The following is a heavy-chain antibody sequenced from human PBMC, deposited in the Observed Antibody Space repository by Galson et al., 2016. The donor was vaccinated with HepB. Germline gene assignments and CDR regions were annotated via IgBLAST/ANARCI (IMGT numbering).Heavy chain of an antibody. D-gene: IGHD3-10*01. CDR2: VYHSGST. V-gene: IGHV4-4*02. CDR3: ARVVRWTAAVTWYFGI. Sequence: SETLSLTCAVAGDAIGRDNWWSWVRQPPGKGLEWIGEVYHSGSTNYNPSLRSRVTIPADKSKDEFSLSLTSVAAADTAVYFCARVVRWTAAVTWYFGIWGRGTLVTLSS. J-gene: IGHJ2*01. CDR1: GDAIGRDNW.